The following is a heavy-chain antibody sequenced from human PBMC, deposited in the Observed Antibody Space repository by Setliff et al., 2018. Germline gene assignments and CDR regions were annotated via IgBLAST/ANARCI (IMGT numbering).Heavy chain of an antibody. J-gene: IGHJ4*02. D-gene: IGHD5-18*01. CDR2: ISTSGST. CDR3: VRSMPDTANFDY. Sequence: SETLPLTCTVSGGSISGYYWSWIRQPAGKGLEWIGRISTSGSTNYNPSLKSRLTMSVDTSKNQFSLKVTSVTAADTAVYYCVRSMPDTANFDYWGQGTLVTVSS. CDR1: GGSISGYY. V-gene: IGHV4-4*07.